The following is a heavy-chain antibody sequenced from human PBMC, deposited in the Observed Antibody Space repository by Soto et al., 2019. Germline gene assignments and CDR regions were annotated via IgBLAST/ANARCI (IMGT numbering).Heavy chain of an antibody. J-gene: IGHJ5*02. D-gene: IGHD3-9*01. Sequence: PGESLKISCKGSAYSFTSYWIGWVRQMPGKGLEWMGIIYPGDSDTRYSPSFQGQVTISADKSISTAYLQWSSLKASDTAMYYCARGGGTYYDIFTGYYNYNPLLAPWGQGTLVIV. V-gene: IGHV5-51*01. CDR3: ARGGGTYYDIFTGYYNYNPLLAP. CDR2: IYPGDSDT. CDR1: AYSFTSYW.